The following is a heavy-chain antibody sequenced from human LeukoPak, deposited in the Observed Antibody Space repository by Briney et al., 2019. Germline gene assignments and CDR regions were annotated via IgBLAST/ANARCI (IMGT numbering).Heavy chain of an antibody. J-gene: IGHJ4*02. CDR1: GFSFSTYG. CDR2: ISSDESNK. V-gene: IGHV3-30*03. CDR3: AHYYDSSGYLGY. Sequence: GGSLRLSCAASGFSFSTYGMHWVRQAPGKGLEWVAVISSDESNKYHADSVKGRFSISRDNSKNTLYLQMNSLRAEDTAVYYCAHYYDSSGYLGYWGQGTLVTVSS. D-gene: IGHD3-22*01.